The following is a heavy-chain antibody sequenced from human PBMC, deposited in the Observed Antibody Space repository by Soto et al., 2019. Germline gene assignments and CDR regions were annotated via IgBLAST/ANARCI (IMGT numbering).Heavy chain of an antibody. V-gene: IGHV1-46*01. CDR3: ALPKNTLGWYNF. J-gene: IGHJ4*02. D-gene: IGHD6-19*01. CDR2: INPNGGST. CDR1: GYTFTNYH. Sequence: QVRVVQSGAEVKKPGASVKVSCKTSGYTFTNYHVHWVRQAPGQGLEWMGAINPNGGSTTYAQHLQGRVTMTSDSSTSTVYMEMGSLRSDDSAVYYCALPKNTLGWYNFWGQGTLVTVS.